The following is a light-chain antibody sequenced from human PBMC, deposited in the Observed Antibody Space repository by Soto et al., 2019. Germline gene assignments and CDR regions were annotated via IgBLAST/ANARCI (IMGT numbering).Light chain of an antibody. V-gene: IGKV3-15*01. J-gene: IGKJ4*01. CDR1: QSVSSN. CDR2: GAS. CDR3: QQVSSYPLT. Sequence: EIVMTQYPAPLSVSPVERATLSCRASQSVSSNLAWYQQKPGQAPRLLIYGASTRATGIPARFSGSGSGTEFTLTISSLQSEDFAVYYCQQVSSYPLTFGGGTKVDIK.